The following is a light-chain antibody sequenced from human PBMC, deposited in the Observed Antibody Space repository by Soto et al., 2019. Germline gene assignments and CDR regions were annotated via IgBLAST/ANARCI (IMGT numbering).Light chain of an antibody. CDR1: QSVRSSS. CDR3: QQYGSSSSIT. J-gene: IGKJ5*01. Sequence: EIVLTQSPATLSLSPGERATLSCGASQSVRSSSLAWYQQKPGLAPRLLIYDASSRATGIPDRFSGSGSGTDITLTNSRLEPEDFAVYYCQQYGSSSSITFGQGTRLEIK. CDR2: DAS. V-gene: IGKV3D-20*01.